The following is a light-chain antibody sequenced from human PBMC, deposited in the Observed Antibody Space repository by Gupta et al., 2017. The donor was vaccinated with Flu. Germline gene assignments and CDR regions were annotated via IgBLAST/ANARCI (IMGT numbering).Light chain of an antibody. V-gene: IGKV1-39*01. Sequence: PSSLSASVGDRVTITCRASQSISSYLNWYQQKPGKAPKLLIYAASSMQSGVPSRFSGSGSGTDFTLTISSLQPEDFATYYCQQSYSTPLTFGGGTKVEIK. CDR3: QQSYSTPLT. CDR1: QSISSY. CDR2: AAS. J-gene: IGKJ4*01.